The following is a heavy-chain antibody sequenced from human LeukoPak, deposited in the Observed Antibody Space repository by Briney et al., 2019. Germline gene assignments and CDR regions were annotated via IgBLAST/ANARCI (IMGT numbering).Heavy chain of an antibody. CDR1: GFTFSSYA. J-gene: IGHJ4*02. V-gene: IGHV3-23*01. Sequence: GGSLRLSCAASGFTFSSYAMSWVRQAPGKGLEWVSTISGTGGSTYYADSVKGRFTISRDNSKNTLYLQMNSLRAEYTAVYYCASPGIAAAGTGYWGQGTLVTVSS. D-gene: IGHD6-13*01. CDR2: ISGTGGST. CDR3: ASPGIAAAGTGY.